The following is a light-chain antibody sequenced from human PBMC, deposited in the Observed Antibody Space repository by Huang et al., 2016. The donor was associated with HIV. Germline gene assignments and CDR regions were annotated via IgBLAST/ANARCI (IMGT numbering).Light chain of an antibody. CDR1: QSISSY. Sequence: DIQMTQSPSSLSASVGDTVTITCRASQSISSYLNWYQQRPGKAPNLLLYAASTLQSGVPSRFSGSGSGTDFTLTISSLHPEDLATYYCQQTYSSLPTFGQGTRLE. V-gene: IGKV1-39*01. J-gene: IGKJ5*01. CDR3: QQTYSSLPT. CDR2: AAS.